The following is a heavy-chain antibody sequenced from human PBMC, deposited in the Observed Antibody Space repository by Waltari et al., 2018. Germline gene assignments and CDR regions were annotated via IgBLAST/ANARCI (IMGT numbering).Heavy chain of an antibody. J-gene: IGHJ4*02. Sequence: QVQLQESGPGLVKPSQTLSLTCTVSGGSISRGDYYWSWIRQPPGKGLEWIGYIYYSGSTYYNPSLKSRVTISVDTSKNQFSLKLSSVTAADTAVYYCARGRGYSYGSEGYYFDYWGQGTLVTVSS. D-gene: IGHD5-18*01. CDR1: GGSISRGDYY. V-gene: IGHV4-30-4*08. CDR2: IYYSGST. CDR3: ARGRGYSYGSEGYYFDY.